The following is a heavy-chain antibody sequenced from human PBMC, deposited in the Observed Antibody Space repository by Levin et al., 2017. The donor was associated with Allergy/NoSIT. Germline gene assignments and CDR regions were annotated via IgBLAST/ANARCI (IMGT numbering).Heavy chain of an antibody. V-gene: IGHV3-30*03. CDR2: ISYDGSNK. CDR3: NVDIVATMDYFDY. D-gene: IGHD5-12*01. J-gene: IGHJ4*02. Sequence: GESLKISCAASGFTFSSYGMHWVRQAPGKGLEWVAVISYDGSNKYYADSVKGRFTISRDNSKNTLYLQMNSLRAEDTAVYYCNVDIVATMDYFDYWGQGTLVTVSS. CDR1: GFTFSSYG.